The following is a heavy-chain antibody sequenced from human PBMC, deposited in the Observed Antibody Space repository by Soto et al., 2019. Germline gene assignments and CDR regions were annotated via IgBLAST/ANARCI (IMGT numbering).Heavy chain of an antibody. Sequence: ASETLSLTCAVYGGSFSGYYWSWIRQPPGKGLEWIGEINHSGSTNYNPSLKSRVTISVDTSENQFSLKLTSVTAADTAVYYCARVGYCSSTPCWPIGYFEYWGQGTLVTVSS. D-gene: IGHD2-2*01. CDR3: ARVGYCSSTPCWPIGYFEY. V-gene: IGHV4-34*01. J-gene: IGHJ4*02. CDR2: INHSGST. CDR1: GGSFSGYY.